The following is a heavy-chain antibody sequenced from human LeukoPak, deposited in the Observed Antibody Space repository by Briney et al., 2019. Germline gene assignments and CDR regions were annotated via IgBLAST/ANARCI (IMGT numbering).Heavy chain of an antibody. D-gene: IGHD4-23*01. CDR1: GFTFSSYA. V-gene: IGHV3-48*04. J-gene: IGHJ3*02. CDR2: ISSSGSTI. Sequence: GGSLRLSCAASGFTFSSYAMSWVRQAPGKGLEWVSYISSSGSTIYYADSVKGRFTISRDNAKNSLYLQMNSLRAEDTAVYYCARWSRLPGYHAFDIWGQGTMVTVSS. CDR3: ARWSRLPGYHAFDI.